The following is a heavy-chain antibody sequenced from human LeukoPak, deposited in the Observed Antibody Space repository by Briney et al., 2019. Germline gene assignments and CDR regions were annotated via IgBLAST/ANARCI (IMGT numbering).Heavy chain of an antibody. CDR3: ARDVGYYDSSGYYPYYFDY. CDR1: GGSISSGSYY. CDR2: IYTSGST. D-gene: IGHD3-22*01. J-gene: IGHJ4*02. V-gene: IGHV4-61*02. Sequence: PSETLSLTCTVSGGSISSGSYYWRWIRQPAGTGLEWIGRIYTSGSTNYNPSLKSRVTISVDTSKNQFSLKLSSVTAADTAVYYCARDVGYYDSSGYYPYYFDYWGQGTLVTVSS.